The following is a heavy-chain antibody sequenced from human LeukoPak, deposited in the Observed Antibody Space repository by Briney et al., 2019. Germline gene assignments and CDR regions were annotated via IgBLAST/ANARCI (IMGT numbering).Heavy chain of an antibody. D-gene: IGHD6-19*01. CDR2: ISGSGGST. CDR1: GFTFSSYA. CDR3: AKDETVAATGGMDV. Sequence: GGSLRLSCAASGFTFSSYAMSWVRQAPGKGLEWVSAISGSGGSTYYADSVKGRFTISRDNSKNTLYLQMNSLRVEDTAVYYCAKDETVAATGGMDVWGQGTTVTVSS. J-gene: IGHJ6*02. V-gene: IGHV3-23*01.